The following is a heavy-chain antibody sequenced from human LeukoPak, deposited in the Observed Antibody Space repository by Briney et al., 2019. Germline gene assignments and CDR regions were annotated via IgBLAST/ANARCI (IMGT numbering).Heavy chain of an antibody. CDR3: ARNQPDSRGWYRGGDR. CDR1: GYTFTSYG. V-gene: IGHV1-18*01. D-gene: IGHD6-19*01. Sequence: ASVKVSCKAYGYTFTSYGFNWVRQAPGQGLEWMGWISAYTGATDYAQRLQGSLTMTTDTSTSTAYMEVRSLRSDDTAVYYCARNQPDSRGWYRGGDRWGQGTQVTVSS. CDR2: ISAYTGAT. J-gene: IGHJ5*02.